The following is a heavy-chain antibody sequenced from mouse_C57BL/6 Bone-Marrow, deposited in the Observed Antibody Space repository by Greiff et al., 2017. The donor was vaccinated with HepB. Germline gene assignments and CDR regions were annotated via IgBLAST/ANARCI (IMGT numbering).Heavy chain of an antibody. J-gene: IGHJ3*01. Sequence: EVQVVESGGDLVKPGGSLKLSCAASGFTFSSYGMSWVRQTPDKRLEWVATISSGGSYTYYPDSVKGRFTISRDNAKNTLYLQMSSLKSEDTAMYYCARHLHYYGSRSWFAYWGQGTLVTVSA. V-gene: IGHV5-6*01. CDR3: ARHLHYYGSRSWFAY. D-gene: IGHD1-1*01. CDR1: GFTFSSYG. CDR2: ISSGGSYT.